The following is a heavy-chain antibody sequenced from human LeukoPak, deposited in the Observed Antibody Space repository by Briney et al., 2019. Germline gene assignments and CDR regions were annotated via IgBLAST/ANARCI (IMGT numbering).Heavy chain of an antibody. CDR2: INHSGST. CDR3: ARGVIVVVNQTPRFDY. D-gene: IGHD3-22*01. J-gene: IGHJ4*02. V-gene: IGHV4-34*01. CDR1: GGSFSGYY. Sequence: SETLSLTCAVYGGSFSGYYWSWIRQPPGKGLEWIGEINHSGSTNYNPSPKSRVTISVDTSKNQFSLKLSSVTAADTAVYYCARGVIVVVNQTPRFDYWGQGTLVTVSS.